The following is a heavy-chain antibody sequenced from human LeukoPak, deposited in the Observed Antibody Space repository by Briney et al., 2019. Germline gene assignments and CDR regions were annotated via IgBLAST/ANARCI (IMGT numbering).Heavy chain of an antibody. CDR1: GGSINSYY. Sequence: SETLSLTCTVSGGSINSYYWSWIRQPAGKGLEWIGRIYSSGSTNYNPSLKSRVTMSVDTSKNQFSLKLRSVTAADTAVYYCARGYYHDSSGCYPKWFDRWGQGTLVTVSS. CDR2: IYSSGST. J-gene: IGHJ5*02. CDR3: ARGYYHDSSGCYPKWFDR. D-gene: IGHD3-22*01. V-gene: IGHV4-4*07.